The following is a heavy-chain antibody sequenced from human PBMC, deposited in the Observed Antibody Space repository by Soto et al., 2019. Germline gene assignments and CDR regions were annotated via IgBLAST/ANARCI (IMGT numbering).Heavy chain of an antibody. D-gene: IGHD3-9*01. Sequence: GGSLRLSCAASGFTFSSYGMHWVRQAPGKGLEWVAVISYDGSNKYYADSVKGRFTISRDNSKNTLYLQMNSLRAEDTAVYYCAKELRYFDPWDYYYYGMDVWGQGTTVTVSS. CDR2: ISYDGSNK. J-gene: IGHJ6*02. CDR3: AKELRYFDPWDYYYYGMDV. V-gene: IGHV3-30*18. CDR1: GFTFSSYG.